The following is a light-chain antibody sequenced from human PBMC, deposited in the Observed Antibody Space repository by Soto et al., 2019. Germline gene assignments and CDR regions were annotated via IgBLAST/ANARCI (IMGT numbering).Light chain of an antibody. Sequence: EVVLTQSPDTLSLSPGEKATLSCRASQSLRATYVAWYQQRPGQAPRLLIYGASFRATGIPARFSGRGAGTDFTLSSSRLEPEDFAVYCCQQYVTSPRTFGQGTKVEL. CDR1: QSLRATY. V-gene: IGKV3-20*01. CDR2: GAS. J-gene: IGKJ1*01. CDR3: QQYVTSPRT.